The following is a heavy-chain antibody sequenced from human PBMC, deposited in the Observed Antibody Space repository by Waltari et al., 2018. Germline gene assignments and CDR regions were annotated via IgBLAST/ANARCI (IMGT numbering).Heavy chain of an antibody. CDR3: ARDPPETTDYGMDV. J-gene: IGHJ6*02. CDR2: LYTGVDT. Sequence: EVRLVESGGGLVQPGGSLRLSCAASGFTVNSHFMSWVRQAPGKGLEWLLFLYTGVDTYYADSLKGRFTISRDDSKNTVYLQMDSLRPDDTAVYYCARDPPETTDYGMDVWGQGTTVTVSS. CDR1: GFTVNSHF. V-gene: IGHV3-66*02. D-gene: IGHD4-17*01.